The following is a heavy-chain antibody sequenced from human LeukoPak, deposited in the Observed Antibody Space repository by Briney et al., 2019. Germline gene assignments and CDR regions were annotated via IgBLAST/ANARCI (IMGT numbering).Heavy chain of an antibody. D-gene: IGHD2-2*01. CDR1: GFTFSSYE. CDR3: ARGYCSSTSCPPDGMDV. V-gene: IGHV3-48*03. CDR2: ISSSGSTI. Sequence: GGSLRLSCAASGFTFSSYEMNWVRQAPGKGLEWVSYISSSGSTIYYADSVKGRFTISRDNAKNSLYLQMNSLRAEDTAVYYCARGYCSSTSCPPDGMDVWGKGTTVTVSS. J-gene: IGHJ6*04.